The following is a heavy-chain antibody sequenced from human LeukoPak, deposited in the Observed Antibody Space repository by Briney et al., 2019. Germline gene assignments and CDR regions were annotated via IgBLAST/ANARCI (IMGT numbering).Heavy chain of an antibody. V-gene: IGHV4-61*02. J-gene: IGHJ4*02. CDR3: ARESDLSHYDRTDY. CDR2: IYTSGST. Sequence: SETLFLTCTASDGSISSDNYYWSWIRQPTGKGLEWIGRIYTSGSTNYNPPLRSRVTISADTSKNQLSLKLSSVTAADTAVYYCARESDLSHYDRTDYWGQGTLVTVSS. D-gene: IGHD3-22*01. CDR1: DGSISSDNYY.